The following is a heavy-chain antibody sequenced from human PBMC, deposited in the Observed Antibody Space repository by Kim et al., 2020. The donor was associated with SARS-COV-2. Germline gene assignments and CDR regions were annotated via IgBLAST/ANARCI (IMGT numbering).Heavy chain of an antibody. D-gene: IGHD6-19*01. CDR3: AREQWLDIFDY. V-gene: IGHV4-39*07. Sequence: SETLSLTCTVSGGSISSSSYYWGWIRQPPGKGLEWIGSIYYSGSTYYNPSLKSRVTISVDTSKNQFSLKLSSVTAADTAVYYCAREQWLDIFDYWGQGTLVTVSS. J-gene: IGHJ4*02. CDR1: GGSISSSSYY. CDR2: IYYSGST.